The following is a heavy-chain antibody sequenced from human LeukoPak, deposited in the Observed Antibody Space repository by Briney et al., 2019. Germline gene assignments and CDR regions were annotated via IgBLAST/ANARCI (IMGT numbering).Heavy chain of an antibody. Sequence: GASVTVSCKASGYTFTSYYMHWVRQAPGQGLEWMGIINPSGGSTSYAQKFQGRVTMTRDTSTSTVYMELSSLRSEDTAVYYCARDAQDIVVVVAAYSYWFDPWGQGTLVTVSS. CDR1: GYTFTSYY. CDR2: INPSGGST. V-gene: IGHV1-46*01. J-gene: IGHJ5*02. D-gene: IGHD2-15*01. CDR3: ARDAQDIVVVVAAYSYWFDP.